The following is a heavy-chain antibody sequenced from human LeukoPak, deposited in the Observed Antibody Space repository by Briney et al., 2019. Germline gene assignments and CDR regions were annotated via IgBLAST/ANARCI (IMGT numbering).Heavy chain of an antibody. CDR2: ISGSGGST. V-gene: IGHV3-23*01. J-gene: IGHJ4*02. CDR1: GFTFSSHA. CDR3: ARVKGLRYYYDSSGYCDY. D-gene: IGHD3-22*01. Sequence: GGSLRLSCAASGFTFSSHAMSWVRQAPGKGLEWVSAISGSGGSTYYADSVKGRFTISRDNSKNTLYLQMNSLRAEDTAVYYCARVKGLRYYYDSSGYCDYWGQGTLVTVSS.